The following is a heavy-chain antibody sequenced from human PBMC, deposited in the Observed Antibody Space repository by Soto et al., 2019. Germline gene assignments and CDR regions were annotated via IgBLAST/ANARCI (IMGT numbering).Heavy chain of an antibody. CDR1: GGSVSSYY. Sequence: PSETLSLTCTVSGGSVSSYYWSWIRQPPGKGLEWIGYIYYNGKTNYNPSLKSRVTILVDTSKNQFSLKLSSVTAADTAVYYCARDRGRTAALDYWGQGNLVTVSS. D-gene: IGHD6-13*01. CDR2: IYYNGKT. J-gene: IGHJ4*02. CDR3: ARDRGRTAALDY. V-gene: IGHV4-59*02.